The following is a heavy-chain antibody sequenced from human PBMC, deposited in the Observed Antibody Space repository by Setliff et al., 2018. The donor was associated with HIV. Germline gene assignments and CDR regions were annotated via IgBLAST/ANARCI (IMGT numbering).Heavy chain of an antibody. CDR1: GYNFDSFA. J-gene: IGHJ4*02. D-gene: IGHD3-16*01. Sequence: ASVKVSCKASGYNFDSFAVIWVRQAPGQGLEWMGWISGYNGQTKDAQKCQGRLIMTTDTATSTSYMEMRSLRSDDTAIYYCSRARYGGFDHWGQGSLVTVSS. CDR3: SRARYGGFDH. CDR2: ISGYNGQT. V-gene: IGHV1-18*01.